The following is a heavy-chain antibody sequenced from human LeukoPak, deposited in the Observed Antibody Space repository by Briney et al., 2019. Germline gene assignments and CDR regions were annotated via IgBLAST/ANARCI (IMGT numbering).Heavy chain of an antibody. J-gene: IGHJ4*02. D-gene: IGHD1-26*01. CDR2: ISSSSSYI. V-gene: IGHV3-21*01. CDR1: GFTFRSYS. Sequence: PGGSLRLSCAASGFTFRSYSMNCVRHAPGKGLECVSSISSSSSYIYYADSVKGRFTISRDNAKTSLYLQMNSLSAEDTAVYFCARVQKASGATTPLFRYWGQGTLVTVSS. CDR3: ARVQKASGATTPLFRY.